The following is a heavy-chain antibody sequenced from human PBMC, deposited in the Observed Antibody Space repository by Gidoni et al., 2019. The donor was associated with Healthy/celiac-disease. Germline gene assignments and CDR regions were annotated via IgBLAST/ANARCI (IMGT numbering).Heavy chain of an antibody. J-gene: IGHJ6*02. D-gene: IGHD2-2*01. CDR1: GGSFSGYY. V-gene: IGHV4-34*01. CDR2: INHSGST. CDR3: ARGVPLERIVPAVMFDYGMDV. Sequence: QVQLQQWGAGLLKPSETLSLTCAVYGGSFSGYYCNWIRTSPGKGLKWIGEINHSGSTNYNPALKSRGTISVDTSKNQFSLKLSSVTAADTAVYYCARGVPLERIVPAVMFDYGMDVWGQGTTVTVSS.